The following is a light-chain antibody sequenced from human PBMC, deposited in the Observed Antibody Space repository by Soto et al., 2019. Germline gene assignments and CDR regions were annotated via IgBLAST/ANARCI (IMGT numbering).Light chain of an antibody. Sequence: EIVLTQSPGTLSLSPGERATLSCRASQSVSSSFLAWYQQRPGQAPRLLIYGASSRATGTPDRFSGSGSGTDFTLTISSLEPEDFALYYCQQYGSSPITFGQGTRLEIK. CDR1: QSVSSSF. J-gene: IGKJ5*01. CDR3: QQYGSSPIT. CDR2: GAS. V-gene: IGKV3-20*01.